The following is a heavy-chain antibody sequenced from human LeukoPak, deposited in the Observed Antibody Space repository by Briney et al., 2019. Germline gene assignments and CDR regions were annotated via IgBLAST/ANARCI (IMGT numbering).Heavy chain of an antibody. Sequence: PSETLSLTCSVSGGSVSSSLNYWGWIRQPPGKGLEWIGNTYYTGSTYSNPTLKSRVTMPVDTSKNQFSLKLSPVTAADTAVYYCARLTKGRYFDYIFDYWGQGTLLTVSS. CDR3: ARLTKGRYFDYIFDY. J-gene: IGHJ4*02. D-gene: IGHD3-9*01. V-gene: IGHV4-39*01. CDR1: GGSVSSSLNY. CDR2: TYYTGST.